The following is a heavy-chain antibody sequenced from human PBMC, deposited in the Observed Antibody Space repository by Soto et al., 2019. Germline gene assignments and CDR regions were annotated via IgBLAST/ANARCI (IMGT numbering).Heavy chain of an antibody. CDR2: INPNSGGT. CDR1: GYTFTGQY. V-gene: IGHV1-2*02. CDR3: ARDLSTVGWFDP. Sequence: ASVKVSCKASGYTFTGQYMHWVRQAPGQGLEWMGWINPNSGGTNYAQKFQGRVTMTRDTSISTAYMELSRLRSDDTAVYYCARDLSTVGWFDPWGQGTLVTVSS. D-gene: IGHD4-17*01. J-gene: IGHJ5*02.